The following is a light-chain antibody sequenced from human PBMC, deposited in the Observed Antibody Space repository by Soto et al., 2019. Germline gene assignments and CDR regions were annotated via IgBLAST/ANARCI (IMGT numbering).Light chain of an antibody. J-gene: IGKJ5*01. CDR2: GAS. V-gene: IGKV3-20*01. CDR1: QSVSSR. CDR3: QQYGSSPIT. Sequence: EIVLTQSPGTLSLSPGERATLSCRASQSVSSRLAWYQQKPGQAPRLLIPGASSRATGIPDRFSGSGSATDFTLTISRLEPEDFALYYCQQYGSSPITFGQGTRREIK.